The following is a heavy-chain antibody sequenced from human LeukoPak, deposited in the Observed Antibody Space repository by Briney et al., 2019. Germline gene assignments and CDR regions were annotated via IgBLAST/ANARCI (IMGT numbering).Heavy chain of an antibody. CDR2: INPNSGGT. CDR3: ARAGRAAANWFDP. J-gene: IGHJ5*02. V-gene: IGHV1-2*02. Sequence: ASVKVSCKASGGTFSSYAISWVRQAPGQGLEWMGWINPNSGGTNYAQKFQGRVTMTRDTSISTAYMELSRPRSDDTAVYYCARAGRAAANWFDPWGQGTLVTVSS. D-gene: IGHD2-2*01. CDR1: GGTFSSYA.